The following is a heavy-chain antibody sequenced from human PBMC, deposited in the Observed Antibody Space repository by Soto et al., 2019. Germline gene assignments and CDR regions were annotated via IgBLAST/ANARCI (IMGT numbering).Heavy chain of an antibody. CDR1: GFTFSSYS. V-gene: IGHV3-21*01. D-gene: IGHD6-19*01. J-gene: IGHJ6*02. CDR2: ISSSSSYI. CDR3: ASEQWAGGMDV. Sequence: EVQLVESGGGLVKPGGSLRLSCAASGFTFSSYSMNWVRQAPGKGLEWVSSISSSSSYIYYADSVKGRFTISRDSAKNSLYLQMHSLRAEDTAVYYCASEQWAGGMDVWGQGHTVTVSS.